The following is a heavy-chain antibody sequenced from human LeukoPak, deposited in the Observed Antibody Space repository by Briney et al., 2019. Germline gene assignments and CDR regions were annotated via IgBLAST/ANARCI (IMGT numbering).Heavy chain of an antibody. D-gene: IGHD4-17*01. Sequence: GGSLRLSCAASGFTFSSYAMSWVRQAPGKGLEWVSAISGSSGSTYYADSVKGRFTISRDNSKNTLYLRMNSLRVEDTAVYYYAKDPYGVTTAVDVFDYWGQGTLVTVSS. V-gene: IGHV3-23*01. CDR1: GFTFSSYA. J-gene: IGHJ4*02. CDR3: AKDPYGVTTAVDVFDY. CDR2: ISGSSGST.